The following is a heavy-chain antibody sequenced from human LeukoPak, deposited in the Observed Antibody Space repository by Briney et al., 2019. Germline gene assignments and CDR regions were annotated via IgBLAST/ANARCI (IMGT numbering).Heavy chain of an antibody. CDR2: IRYDGSKK. CDR1: GFTFSNYG. V-gene: IGHV3-30*02. Sequence: GGSLRLSCAASGFTFSNYGMRWVRQAPGKGLEWVAFIRYDGSKKYYADSVKGRFTISRDNSKNTLYLQMNSLRGEDTAVYYCARGGSYLSAFDIWGQGTMVTVSS. D-gene: IGHD1-26*01. J-gene: IGHJ3*02. CDR3: ARGGSYLSAFDI.